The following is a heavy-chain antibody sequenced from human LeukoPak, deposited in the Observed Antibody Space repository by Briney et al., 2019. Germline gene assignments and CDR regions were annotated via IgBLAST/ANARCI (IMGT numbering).Heavy chain of an antibody. D-gene: IGHD2-2*01. Sequence: SETLSFTCTVSGGSIGSYYWSWIRQPPGKGLEWIGYIYYSGSTNYNPSLKSRVTISVDTSKNQFSLKLSSVTAADTAVYYCARVWPYCSSTSCTPGGMDVWGKGTTVTVSS. CDR3: ARVWPYCSSTSCTPGGMDV. CDR1: GGSIGSYY. J-gene: IGHJ6*04. CDR2: IYYSGST. V-gene: IGHV4-59*01.